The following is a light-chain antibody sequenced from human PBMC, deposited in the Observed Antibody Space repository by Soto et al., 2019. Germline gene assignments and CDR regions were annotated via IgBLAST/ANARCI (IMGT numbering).Light chain of an antibody. V-gene: IGKV3-20*01. J-gene: IGKJ4*01. CDR2: GAS. Sequence: EIVLTQSPGTLSLSPGERATLSCRASQSVTSSYLAWYQQRPGQAPRLLIYGASSRATGIPDRFSGSGSGTDFTLTFSRLEPEDFAVYYCQQCGTSPLTFGGGTKLEIK. CDR1: QSVTSSY. CDR3: QQCGTSPLT.